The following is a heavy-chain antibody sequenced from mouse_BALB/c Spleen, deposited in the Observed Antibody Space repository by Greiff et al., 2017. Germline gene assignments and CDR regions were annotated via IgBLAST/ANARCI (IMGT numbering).Heavy chain of an antibody. Sequence: VQLQQPGAELVKPGASVKLSCKASGYTFTSYWMHWVKQRPGQGLEWIGEINPSNGRTNYNEKFKSKATLTVDKSSSTAYMQLSSLTSEDSAVYYCARGGVYGNYYAMDYWGQGTSVTVSS. CDR2: INPSNGRT. D-gene: IGHD2-1*01. CDR1: GYTFTSYW. J-gene: IGHJ4*01. CDR3: ARGGVYGNYYAMDY. V-gene: IGHV1S81*02.